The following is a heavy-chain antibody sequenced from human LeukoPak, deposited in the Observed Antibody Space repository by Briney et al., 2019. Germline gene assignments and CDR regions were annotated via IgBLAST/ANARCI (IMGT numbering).Heavy chain of an antibody. J-gene: IGHJ4*02. Sequence: SETLSLTCAVYGGSFSGYYWSWIRQPPGKGLEWIGEINHSRSTNYNPSLKSRVTISVDTSTHQFSLKLSSVTAADTAVYYCARGRMVRGTPPNYWGQGTLVTVSS. CDR3: ARGRMVRGTPPNY. V-gene: IGHV4-34*01. D-gene: IGHD3-10*01. CDR1: GGSFSGYY. CDR2: INHSRST.